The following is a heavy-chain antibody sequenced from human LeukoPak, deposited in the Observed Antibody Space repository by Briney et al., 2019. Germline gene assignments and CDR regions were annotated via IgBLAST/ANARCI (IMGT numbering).Heavy chain of an antibody. V-gene: IGHV3-48*04. Sequence: GGSLRLSCAASGFTFSDYGMNWVRLAPGKGLEWISYISRTGNSIYYADSVKGRFTISRDSAKNSLYLQMNSLRAEDTAVYYCARGPYSSNRYVDYWGQGTLVTVSS. CDR2: ISRTGNSI. CDR3: ARGPYSSNRYVDY. J-gene: IGHJ4*02. CDR1: GFTFSDYG. D-gene: IGHD6-13*01.